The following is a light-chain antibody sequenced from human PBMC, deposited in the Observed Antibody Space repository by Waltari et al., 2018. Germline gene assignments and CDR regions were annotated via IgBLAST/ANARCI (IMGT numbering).Light chain of an antibody. CDR2: GKN. CDR1: SLRTSS. V-gene: IGLV3-19*01. J-gene: IGLJ2*01. Sequence: SSELTQDPAVSVALGQTVRITCQGDSLRTSSVSWFQQKPGQAPALVIYGKNNRPSGIPDRFSASTSGSTSSLTIIGAQAEDEADYYCHSRDSSGDVVIGGGTKLTVV. CDR3: HSRDSSGDVV.